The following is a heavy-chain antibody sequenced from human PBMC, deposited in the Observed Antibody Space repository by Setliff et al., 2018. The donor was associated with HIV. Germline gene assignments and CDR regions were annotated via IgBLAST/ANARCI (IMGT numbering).Heavy chain of an antibody. Sequence: SGPTLVNPSQTLSLTCTISGGSINSGDYYWSWSRQHPGKGLEWIGYIYYSGSTYYNPSLKSRVTISIDTSKNQFSLRLSSVTAADTAVYYCARWYTTGRGWFDPWGQGTLVTVSS. D-gene: IGHD6-25*01. CDR2: IYYSGST. CDR3: ARWYTTGRGWFDP. CDR1: GGSINSGDYY. V-gene: IGHV4-31*03. J-gene: IGHJ5*02.